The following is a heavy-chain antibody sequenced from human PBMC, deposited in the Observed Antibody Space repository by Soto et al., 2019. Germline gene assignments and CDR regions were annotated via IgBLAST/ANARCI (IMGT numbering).Heavy chain of an antibody. D-gene: IGHD4-17*01. Sequence: EVQLLESGGGLVQPGGSLRLSCAASGFTFSSYAMSWVRQAPGKGLEWVSAISGSGGSTYYADSVKGRFTISRDNSKNTLYLQMNSLRAEDTAVYYCAKDNPPDGDYVVPYYYYYYYMDVWGKGTTVTVSS. V-gene: IGHV3-23*01. CDR2: ISGSGGST. J-gene: IGHJ6*03. CDR3: AKDNPPDGDYVVPYYYYYYYMDV. CDR1: GFTFSSYA.